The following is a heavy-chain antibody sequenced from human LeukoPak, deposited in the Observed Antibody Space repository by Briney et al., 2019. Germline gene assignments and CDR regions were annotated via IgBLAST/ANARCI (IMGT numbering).Heavy chain of an antibody. D-gene: IGHD1-14*01. CDR1: GFPFNSFW. J-gene: IGHJ4*02. Sequence: GGSLRLSCAASGFPFNSFWMHWVRQAPGKGLVWVSDMNEYSTTIRYADSVKGRFTISRDNAKSILYLRMNNLRAEDTAMYFCARGGVNPVDHWGQGTLVTVSS. V-gene: IGHV3-74*01. CDR2: MNEYSTTI. CDR3: ARGGVNPVDH.